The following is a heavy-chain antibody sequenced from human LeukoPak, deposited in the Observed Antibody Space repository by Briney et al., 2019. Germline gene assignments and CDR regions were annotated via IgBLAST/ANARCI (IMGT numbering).Heavy chain of an antibody. V-gene: IGHV1-2*02. CDR1: GYTFTDYY. J-gene: IGHJ4*02. D-gene: IGHD3-16*01. CDR2: INSNSGGT. CDR3: ARVLVPAGGGVVDY. Sequence: ASVKVSCKASGYTFTDYYMHWVRQAPGHGLEWMGWINSNSGGTNYAQKFQGRVTMTRDKSISTAYMELSSLRSDDTAVYYCARVLVPAGGGVVDYWGQGTLVTVSS.